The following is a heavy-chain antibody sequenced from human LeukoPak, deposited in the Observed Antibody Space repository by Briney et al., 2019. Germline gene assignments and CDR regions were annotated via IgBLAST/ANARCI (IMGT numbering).Heavy chain of an antibody. Sequence: GGSLRLSCAASGFSFSSYWMHWVRQAAGKGLMWVSCINNDGSITSYADSVKGRFTMSRDNAKNTLYLQMNSLRAEDTAVYYCARGHYSGMDVWGQGTTVTVSS. J-gene: IGHJ6*02. CDR1: GFSFSSYW. CDR2: INNDGSIT. CDR3: ARGHYSGMDV. V-gene: IGHV3-74*01.